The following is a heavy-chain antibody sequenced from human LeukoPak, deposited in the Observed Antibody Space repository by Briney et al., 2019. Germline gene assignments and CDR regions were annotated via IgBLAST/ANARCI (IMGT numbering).Heavy chain of an antibody. CDR3: ARDYKYAFDN. CDR1: GFTFSDYS. CDR2: IGIDSGNT. J-gene: IGHJ4*02. D-gene: IGHD5-24*01. Sequence: GGSLRLSCAASGFTFSDYSMNWVRQAPGKGLEWISYIGIDSGNTIYADSVKGRFTISGDKAKNSLYLQMNSLRVEDTAVYYCARDYKYAFDNWGQGTLVTVSS. V-gene: IGHV3-48*01.